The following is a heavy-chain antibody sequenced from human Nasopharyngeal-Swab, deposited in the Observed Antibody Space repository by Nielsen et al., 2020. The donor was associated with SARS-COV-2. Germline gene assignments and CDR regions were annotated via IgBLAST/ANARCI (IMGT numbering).Heavy chain of an antibody. D-gene: IGHD2-15*01. V-gene: IGHV1-69*04. J-gene: IGHJ6*02. CDR1: GGTFSSYA. CDR3: AREYCSGGSCYGNYGMDV. CDR2: IIPILVIA. Sequence: SVKVSCKASGGTFSSYAISWVRQAPGQGLEWMGRIIPILVIANYAQKFQGRVTITADKSTSTAYMELSSLRSEDTAVYYCAREYCSGGSCYGNYGMDVWGQGTTVTVSS.